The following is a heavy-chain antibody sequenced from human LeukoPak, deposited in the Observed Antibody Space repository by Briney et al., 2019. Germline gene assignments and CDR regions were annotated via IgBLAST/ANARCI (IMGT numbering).Heavy chain of an antibody. CDR2: IYSGGST. CDR1: GFTVITNY. CDR3: AREGTLRYPTYFDY. J-gene: IGHJ4*02. Sequence: QPGGSLRPSCAASGFTVITNYISWVRQAPGKGLEWVSVIYSGGSTYYADSVKGRFTISRDNSKNTVYLQMNSLRAEDTAVYFCAREGTLRYPTYFDYWGQGVLVTVSS. D-gene: IGHD3-9*01. V-gene: IGHV3-53*01.